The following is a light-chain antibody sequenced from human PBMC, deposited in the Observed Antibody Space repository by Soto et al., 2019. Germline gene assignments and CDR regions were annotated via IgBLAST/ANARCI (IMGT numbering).Light chain of an antibody. Sequence: IVLTQSPGTLSLSPGERATLSCRASQSVSSSYLAWYQQKPGQAPRLLIYDASSRATGIPDRFSGSGSGTDFTLTISRLEPEDYAVYYCQQYGSSPRTFGQGTQVEIK. CDR1: QSVSSSY. CDR2: DAS. J-gene: IGKJ1*01. V-gene: IGKV3-20*01. CDR3: QQYGSSPRT.